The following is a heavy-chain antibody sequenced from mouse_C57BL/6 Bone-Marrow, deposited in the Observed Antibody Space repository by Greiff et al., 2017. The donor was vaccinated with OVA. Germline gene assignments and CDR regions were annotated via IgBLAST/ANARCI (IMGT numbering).Heavy chain of an antibody. CDR2: ISGGGGNT. J-gene: IGHJ2*01. V-gene: IGHV5-9*01. Sequence: EVQLVESGGGLVKPGGSLKLSCAASGFTFSSYTMSWVRQTPEKRLEWVATISGGGGNTYYPDSVKGRFTISRDNAKNTLYLQMSSLRSEDTALYYCARPLYGSSPSFDYWGQGTTLTVSS. CDR1: GFTFSSYT. CDR3: ARPLYGSSPSFDY. D-gene: IGHD1-1*01.